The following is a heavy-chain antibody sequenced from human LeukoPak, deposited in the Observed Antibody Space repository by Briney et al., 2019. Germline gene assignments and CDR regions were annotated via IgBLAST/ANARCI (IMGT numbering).Heavy chain of an antibody. CDR3: ARAWGYYDSSGYYPAAFDI. Sequence: PSQTLSLTCAVSGGSISSYYWSWIRQPPGKGLEWIGYIYYSGSTNYNPSLKSRVTISVDTSKNQFSLKLSSVTAADTAVYYCARAWGYYDSSGYYPAAFDIWGQGTMVTVSS. CDR2: IYYSGST. D-gene: IGHD3-22*01. CDR1: GGSISSYY. V-gene: IGHV4-59*01. J-gene: IGHJ3*02.